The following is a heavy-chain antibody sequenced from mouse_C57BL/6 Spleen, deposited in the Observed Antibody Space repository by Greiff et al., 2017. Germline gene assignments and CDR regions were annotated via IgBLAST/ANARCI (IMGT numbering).Heavy chain of an antibody. D-gene: IGHD2-13*01. J-gene: IGHJ3*01. CDR1: GFSFTSYG. CDR2: IWRGGST. Sequence: QVQLQQSGPGLVQPSQSLSITCTVSGFSFTSYGVHWVRQSPGKGLEWLGVIWRGGSTDYNAAFMSRLSITKDNAKSQIFFKMNSLQADATAIYYYSKNSGDSAWFAYWGQGTLVTVSA. V-gene: IGHV2-5*01. CDR3: SKNSGDSAWFAY.